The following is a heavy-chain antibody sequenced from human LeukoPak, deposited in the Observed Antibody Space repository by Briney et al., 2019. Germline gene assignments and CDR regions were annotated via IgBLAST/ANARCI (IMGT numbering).Heavy chain of an antibody. CDR3: ARVVLPDAFDI. CDR2: INHSGST. J-gene: IGHJ3*02. CDR1: GGSFSGYY. Sequence: PSETLSLTCAVYGGSFSGYYWSWIRQPPGKGLEWIGEINHSGSTNYNPSLKSRVTMSVDTSKNQFSLKLSSVTAADTAVYYCARVVLPDAFDIWGQGTMVTVSS. D-gene: IGHD3-16*02. V-gene: IGHV4-34*01.